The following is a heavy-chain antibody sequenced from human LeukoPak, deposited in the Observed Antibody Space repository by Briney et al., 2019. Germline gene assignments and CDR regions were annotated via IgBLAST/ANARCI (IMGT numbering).Heavy chain of an antibody. CDR2: ISAYNGNT. V-gene: IGHV1-18*01. CDR3: ALTAPDNDYFDY. D-gene: IGHD7-27*01. CDR1: GYTFTSYG. Sequence: GASVKVSCKASGYTFTSYGISWVRQAPGQGLEWMGWISAYNGNTNYAQKLQGRVTMTTDTSTSTAYMELRSLRSDATAVYYCALTAPDNDYFDYWGQGTLVTVSS. J-gene: IGHJ4*02.